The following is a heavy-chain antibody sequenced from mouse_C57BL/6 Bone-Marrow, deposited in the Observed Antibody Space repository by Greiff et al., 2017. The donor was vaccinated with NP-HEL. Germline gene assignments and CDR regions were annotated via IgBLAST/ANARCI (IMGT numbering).Heavy chain of an antibody. Sequence: DVKLQESGPGLVKPSQSLSLTCSVTGYSITSGYYWNWIRQFPGNKLEWMGYISYDGSNNYNPSLKNRISITRDTSKNQFFLKLNSVTTEDTATYYCAGLFYAMDYWGQGTSVTVSS. V-gene: IGHV3-6*01. CDR3: AGLFYAMDY. J-gene: IGHJ4*01. CDR2: ISYDGSN. CDR1: GYSITSGYY.